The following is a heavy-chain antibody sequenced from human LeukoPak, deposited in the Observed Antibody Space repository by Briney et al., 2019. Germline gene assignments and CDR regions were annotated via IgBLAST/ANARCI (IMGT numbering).Heavy chain of an antibody. V-gene: IGHV4-34*01. CDR3: ARDHGITMVRGVINWFDP. CDR1: GGSFSGYY. D-gene: IGHD3-10*01. Sequence: SETLSLTCAVYGGSFSGYYWSSIRQPPGKGLEWIGEINHSGSTNYNPSLKSRVTISVDTSKNQFSLKLSSVTAADTAVYYCARDHGITMVRGVINWFDPWGQGTLVTVSS. J-gene: IGHJ5*02. CDR2: INHSGST.